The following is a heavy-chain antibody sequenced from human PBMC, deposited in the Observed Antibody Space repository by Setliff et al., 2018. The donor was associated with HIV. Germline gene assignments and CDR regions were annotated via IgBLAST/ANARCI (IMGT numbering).Heavy chain of an antibody. CDR3: ARQVARFDYDTGGYYVSHFDY. J-gene: IGHJ4*02. V-gene: IGHV4-38-2*01. Sequence: SETLSLTCGVSGYSISSDYCWGWIRQPPGKGLEWIGNMCHGGTTKYNPSLKSRVTISVDTSKNQFSVRLSSVSAANTAVYFCARQVARFDYDTGGYYVSHFDYWGQGTQVTVSS. CDR2: MCHGGTT. D-gene: IGHD3-22*01. CDR1: GYSISSDYC.